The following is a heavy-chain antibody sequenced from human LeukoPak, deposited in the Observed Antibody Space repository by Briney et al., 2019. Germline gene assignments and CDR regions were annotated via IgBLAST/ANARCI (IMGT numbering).Heavy chain of an antibody. CDR2: ISWDGGST. V-gene: IGHV3-43*01. J-gene: IGHJ5*02. CDR3: AKGVAVAGWNWFDP. Sequence: QSGGSLRLSCAASGFTFDDYTMHWVRQAPGKGLEWVSLISWDGGSTYYADSVKGRFTISRDNSKNSLYLQVNSLRTEDTALYYCAKGVAVAGWNWFDPWGQGTLVTVSS. CDR1: GFTFDDYT. D-gene: IGHD6-19*01.